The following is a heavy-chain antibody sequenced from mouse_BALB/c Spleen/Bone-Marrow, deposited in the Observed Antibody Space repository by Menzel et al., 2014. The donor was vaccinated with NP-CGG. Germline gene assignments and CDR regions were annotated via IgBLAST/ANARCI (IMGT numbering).Heavy chain of an antibody. J-gene: IGHJ3*01. Sequence: QVHVKQSGSELVKPGASVKLSCKASGYTFTDYIIHWVKQRSGQGLEWIGWFYPGSGSIKSNEKFKDRATLTADKSSSTVYMELSRLTSEDSAVYFCARHEEECGNLFAYWGQGTLVTVSA. CDR2: FYPGSGSI. CDR3: ARHEEECGNLFAY. D-gene: IGHD2-10*02. CDR1: GYTFTDYI. V-gene: IGHV1-62-2*01.